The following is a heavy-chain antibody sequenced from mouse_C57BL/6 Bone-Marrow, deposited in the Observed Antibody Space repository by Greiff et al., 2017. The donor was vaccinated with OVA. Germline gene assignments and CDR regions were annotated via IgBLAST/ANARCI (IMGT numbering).Heavy chain of an antibody. V-gene: IGHV1-53*01. CDR3: ARSFNYDGYHYAMDY. CDR1: GYTFTSYW. J-gene: IGHJ4*01. D-gene: IGHD2-3*01. Sequence: QVQLQQSGTELVKPGASVKLSCKASGYTFTSYWMHWVKQRPGQGLEWIGNINPSNGGTNYNEKFKSKATLTVDKSSSTAYMQLSSLTSEDSAVYYCARSFNYDGYHYAMDYWGQGTSVTVSS. CDR2: INPSNGGT.